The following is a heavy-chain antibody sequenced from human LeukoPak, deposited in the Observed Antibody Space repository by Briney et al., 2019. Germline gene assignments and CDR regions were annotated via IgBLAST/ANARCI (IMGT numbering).Heavy chain of an antibody. CDR2: ISGSGGST. CDR3: AKDRIVGATNFDY. Sequence: GGSLRLSCAASGFTVSSNYMSWVRQAPGKGLEWVSAISGSGGSTYYADSVKGRFTISRDNSKSTLYLQMNSLRAEDTAVYYCAKDRIVGATNFDYWGQGTLVTVSS. V-gene: IGHV3-23*01. J-gene: IGHJ4*02. D-gene: IGHD1-26*01. CDR1: GFTVSSNY.